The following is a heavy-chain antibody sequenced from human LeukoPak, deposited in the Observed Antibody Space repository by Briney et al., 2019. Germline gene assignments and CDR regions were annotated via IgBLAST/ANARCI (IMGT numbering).Heavy chain of an antibody. CDR2: IDPSDSYT. Sequence: GESLKISFKGSGYSFTSYWISWVRQMPGKGLEWMGRIDPSDSYTNYSPSFQGHVTISADKSISTAYLQWSSLEASDTAMYYCARRGSGIYYAYFDYWGQGTLVTVSS. CDR1: GYSFTSYW. J-gene: IGHJ4*02. CDR3: ARRGSGIYYAYFDY. D-gene: IGHD3-10*01. V-gene: IGHV5-10-1*01.